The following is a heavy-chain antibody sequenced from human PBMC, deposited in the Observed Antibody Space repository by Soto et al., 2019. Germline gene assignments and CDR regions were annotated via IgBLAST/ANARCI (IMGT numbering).Heavy chain of an antibody. Sequence: ASVKVSCKASGYTFTSYGISWVRQAPGQGLEWMGWISAYNGNTNYAQKLQGRVTMTTDTSTSTAYMELRSLRSDDTAVYYCARDRQELGYCSSTSCYEWGEWGQGTMGT. CDR1: GYTFTSYG. V-gene: IGHV1-18*01. J-gene: IGHJ4*02. D-gene: IGHD2-2*01. CDR2: ISAYNGNT. CDR3: ARDRQELGYCSSTSCYEWGE.